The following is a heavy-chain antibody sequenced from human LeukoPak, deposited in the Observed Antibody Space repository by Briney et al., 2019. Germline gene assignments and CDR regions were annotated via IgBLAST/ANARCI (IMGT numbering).Heavy chain of an antibody. D-gene: IGHD3-22*01. CDR3: ASSPPTYYYDSSGYYPAGGFDY. CDR2: IYYSEST. CDR1: GGSISSYY. J-gene: IGHJ4*02. Sequence: SETLSLTCTVSGGSISSYYWSWIRQPPGKGLEWIGYIYYSESTNYNPSLKSRVTISVDTSKNQFSLKLSSVTAADTAVYYCASSPPTYYYDSSGYYPAGGFDYWGQGTLVTVSS. V-gene: IGHV4-59*08.